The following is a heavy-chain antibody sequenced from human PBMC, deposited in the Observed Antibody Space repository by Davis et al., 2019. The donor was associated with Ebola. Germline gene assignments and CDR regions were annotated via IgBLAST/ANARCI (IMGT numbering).Heavy chain of an antibody. CDR2: ISYDGSNK. CDR3: ARDRTPNHCTNGVCSEGEFDY. V-gene: IGHV3-30*03. J-gene: IGHJ4*02. CDR1: GFTFSSYG. D-gene: IGHD2-8*01. Sequence: PGGSLRLSCAASGFTFSSYGMHWVRQAPGKGLEWVAVISYDGSNKYYADSVKGRFTISRDNSKNTLYLQMNSLRAEDTAVYYCARDRTPNHCTNGVCSEGEFDYWGQGTLVTVSS.